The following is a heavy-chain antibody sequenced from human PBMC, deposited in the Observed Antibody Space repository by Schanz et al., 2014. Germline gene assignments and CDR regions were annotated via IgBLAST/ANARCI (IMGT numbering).Heavy chain of an antibody. D-gene: IGHD3-22*01. Sequence: EVQLLESGGGLVQPGGSLRLSCAASGFTFSNYAMSWVRQAPGKGLEWVGHSRNKGHSYTSEYAASVKGRFTISRDESESSLYLQMDSLKTEDTAVYYCAKDGRLPYYGTGSDFDYWGQGTLVAVSS. CDR3: AKDGRLPYYGTGSDFDY. CDR1: GFTFSNYA. CDR2: SRNKGHSYTS. J-gene: IGHJ4*02. V-gene: IGHV3-72*01.